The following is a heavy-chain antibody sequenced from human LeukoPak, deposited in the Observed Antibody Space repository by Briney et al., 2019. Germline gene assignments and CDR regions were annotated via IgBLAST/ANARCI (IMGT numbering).Heavy chain of an antibody. J-gene: IGHJ4*02. CDR2: ISYVGSDN. CDR3: ARGPGSSGWYFFLDY. V-gene: IGHV3-30*03. Sequence: GGSLRLSCTASGFTFSSYGMHWVRQAPGTGLEWVAFISYVGSDNYYADSVRGRLTISRDNAKNSLYLQMNSLRAEDTAVYYCARGPGSSGWYFFLDYWGQGTLVTVSS. CDR1: GFTFSSYG. D-gene: IGHD6-19*01.